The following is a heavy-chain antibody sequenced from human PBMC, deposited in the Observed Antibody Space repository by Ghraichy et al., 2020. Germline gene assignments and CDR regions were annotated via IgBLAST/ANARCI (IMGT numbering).Heavy chain of an antibody. J-gene: IGHJ4*02. D-gene: IGHD3-22*01. V-gene: IGHV3-15*01. Sequence: GESLNISCAASGFTFSNAWMSWVRQAPGKGLEWVGRIKSKTDGGSTDNAAPVKGRFNISRDDSKNTLYLQMNSLKTEDTAVYYCTYDTSAYYPYYFHYWGQGALVTVSS. CDR3: TYDTSAYYPYYFHY. CDR2: IKSKTDGGST. CDR1: GFTFSNAW.